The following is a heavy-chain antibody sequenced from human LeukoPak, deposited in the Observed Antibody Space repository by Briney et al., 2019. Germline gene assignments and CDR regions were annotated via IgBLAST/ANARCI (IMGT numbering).Heavy chain of an antibody. CDR1: GFTFSSFA. J-gene: IGHJ4*02. CDR3: AKGRGSPYYFEY. Sequence: GGSLRLSSAASGFTFSSFAMTWVRRAPGKGLEWVSAISGSGASTYYADSVKGRFTISRDNSKNTLYLQMNSLRAEDTAVYYCAKGRGSPYYFEYWGQGTLVTVSS. V-gene: IGHV3-23*01. D-gene: IGHD1-26*01. CDR2: ISGSGAST.